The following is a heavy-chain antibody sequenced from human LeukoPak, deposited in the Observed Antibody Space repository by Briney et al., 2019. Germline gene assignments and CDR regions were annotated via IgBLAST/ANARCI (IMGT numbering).Heavy chain of an antibody. J-gene: IGHJ4*02. V-gene: IGHV4-31*03. CDR2: IDYSGST. CDR3: AADTSGYRIFNY. Sequence: SQTLSLTCTVSGGSISRGGYCWSWIRQHPGKGLEWIGYIDYSGSTFYNPSLKSRLTMSIDTSKNQFSLKLSSVTAADTAVYYCAADTSGYRIFNYWGQGTLVSVSS. D-gene: IGHD3-22*01. CDR1: GGSISRGGYC.